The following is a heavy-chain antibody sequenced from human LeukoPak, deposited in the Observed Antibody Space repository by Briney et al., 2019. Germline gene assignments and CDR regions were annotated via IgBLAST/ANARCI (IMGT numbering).Heavy chain of an antibody. CDR1: GFIFSNYS. CDR3: AKGPHYYMDV. Sequence: PGGSLRLSCAASGFIFSNYSMHWVRQAPGMGLEWVAMIRFDGSNKYYADSVKGRFTVSRDNSKNTLYLQMNSLRAEDTAMYYCAKGPHYYMDVWGKGTTVTVSS. CDR2: IRFDGSNK. J-gene: IGHJ6*03. V-gene: IGHV3-30*02.